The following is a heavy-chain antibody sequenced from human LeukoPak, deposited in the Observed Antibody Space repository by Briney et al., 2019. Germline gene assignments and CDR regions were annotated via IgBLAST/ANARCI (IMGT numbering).Heavy chain of an antibody. CDR3: ARGGTIFPALVWFDP. D-gene: IGHD3-3*01. Sequence: GASVKVSCKASGYTFTCYYMHWVRQAPGQGREWRGRINPNSGGTNYAQKFQGRVTITRDTHISTAYMELSRLRSDDTAVYYCARGGTIFPALVWFDPWGQGTLVTVSS. J-gene: IGHJ5*02. CDR1: GYTFTCYY. CDR2: INPNSGGT. V-gene: IGHV1-2*06.